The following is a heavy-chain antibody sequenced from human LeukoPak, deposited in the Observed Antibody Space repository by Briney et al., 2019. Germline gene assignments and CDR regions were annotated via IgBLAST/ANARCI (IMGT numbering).Heavy chain of an antibody. V-gene: IGHV1-69*04. D-gene: IGHD3-16*01. Sequence: RASVRVSFKASGGTFIMYAISWVRQAPGQGLEWMGRIIPILGIANFAQKFHVRVTITADKTTSTAYMELSSLRSEDTAVYYCASPFEGGVDYWGQGTLVTVSS. J-gene: IGHJ4*02. CDR2: IIPILGIA. CDR3: ASPFEGGVDY. CDR1: GGTFIMYA.